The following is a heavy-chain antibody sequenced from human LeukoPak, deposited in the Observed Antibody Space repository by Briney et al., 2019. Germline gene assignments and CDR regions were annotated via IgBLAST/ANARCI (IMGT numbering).Heavy chain of an antibody. CDR3: TTRRQDGC. V-gene: IGHV3-15*01. CDR2: IKSKIDGGTI. CDR1: GFTLSDAW. D-gene: IGHD6-25*01. J-gene: IGHJ4*02. Sequence: GGSLRLSCVASGFTLSDAWMSWVRQAPGKGLEWVGRIKSKIDGGTIDYGAPVKGRFTISRDDSRNTLYLQMNSLKTEDTAVYYCTTRRQDGCWGQGTLVTVS.